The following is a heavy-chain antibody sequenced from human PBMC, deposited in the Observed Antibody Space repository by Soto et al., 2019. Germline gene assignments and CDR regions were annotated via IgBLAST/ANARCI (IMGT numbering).Heavy chain of an antibody. CDR2: ISGSGGST. CDR3: GKAGYSSGWYEWFDP. J-gene: IGHJ5*02. Sequence: GGSLRLSCAASGFTFSSYAMSWVRQAPGKGLEWVSAISGSGGSTYYADSVKGRFTISRDNSKNTLYLQMNSLRAEDTAVYYCGKAGYSSGWYEWFDPWGQGTLVTVSS. V-gene: IGHV3-23*01. D-gene: IGHD6-19*01. CDR1: GFTFSSYA.